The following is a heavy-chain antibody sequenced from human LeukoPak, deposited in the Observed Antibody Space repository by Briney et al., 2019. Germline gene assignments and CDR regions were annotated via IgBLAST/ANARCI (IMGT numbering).Heavy chain of an antibody. D-gene: IGHD2-15*01. CDR3: AKISWDGRGTFY. Sequence: GGSLRPSCAASGFTFSTYSMSWVRQAPGKGLEWVSAIRGGGENTYYADSVKGRFTISRDNSKDTLSLQMNSLRAEDTAVYYCAKISWDGRGTFYWGQGTLVTVSS. CDR2: IRGGGENT. J-gene: IGHJ4*02. CDR1: GFTFSTYS. V-gene: IGHV3-23*01.